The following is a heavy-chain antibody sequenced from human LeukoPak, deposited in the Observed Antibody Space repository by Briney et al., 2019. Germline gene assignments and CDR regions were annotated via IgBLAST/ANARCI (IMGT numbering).Heavy chain of an antibody. CDR1: GASISSGSYY. CDR3: ARADVRQRFDP. V-gene: IGHV4-61*02. J-gene: IGHJ5*02. CDR2: IYTSGST. Sequence: SETLSLTCTVSGASISSGSYYWSWIRQPAGKGLEWIGRIYTSGSTNYNPSLKSRVTMSVDTSKNQFSLKLSSVTAADTAVYYCARADVRQRFDPWGQGTLVTVSS. D-gene: IGHD3-10*01.